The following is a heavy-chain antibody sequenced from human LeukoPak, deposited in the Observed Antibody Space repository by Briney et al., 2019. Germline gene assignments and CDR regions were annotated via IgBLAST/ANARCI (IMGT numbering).Heavy chain of an antibody. CDR2: ISAYNGNT. CDR3: ARLQKDSSGLWPFDAFDI. J-gene: IGHJ3*02. V-gene: IGHV1-18*01. Sequence: GASVTVSCKASGYTFTSYGISWVRQAPGQGLEGMGWISAYNGNTNYAQKLQGRVTMTTDTSTSTAYMELRSLRSDDTAVYYCARLQKDSSGLWPFDAFDIWGQGTMVTVSS. D-gene: IGHD3-22*01. CDR1: GYTFTSYG.